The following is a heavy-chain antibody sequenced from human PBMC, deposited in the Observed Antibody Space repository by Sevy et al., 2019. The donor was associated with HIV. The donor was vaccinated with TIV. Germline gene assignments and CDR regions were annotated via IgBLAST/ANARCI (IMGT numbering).Heavy chain of an antibody. CDR1: GITFSTYS. CDR2: ISPSSTDK. V-gene: IGHV3-21*01. Sequence: GGSLRLSCAVSGITFSTYSMNWVRQAPGKGLEWVSSISPSSTDKYYADSVKGRFTISRDNAKNSLYLHMNSLRAEDTAVYYCATAVGASHLPGLVYWGQGTLVTVSS. J-gene: IGHJ4*02. D-gene: IGHD1-26*01. CDR3: ATAVGASHLPGLVY.